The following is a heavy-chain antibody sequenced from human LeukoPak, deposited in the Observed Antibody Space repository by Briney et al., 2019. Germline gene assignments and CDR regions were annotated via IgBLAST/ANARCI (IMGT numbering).Heavy chain of an antibody. V-gene: IGHV3-7*01. CDR2: IKEEGSEK. CDR3: ARSFRVQVWSDFDS. CDR1: GLIFSSYW. D-gene: IGHD5-18*01. J-gene: IGHJ4*02. Sequence: GGSLRLSCGASGLIFSSYWMNWLRQAPGKGLEWVANIKEEGSEKHYVDSVKGRFTISRDNAKNSLYLQMNSLRAEDTAVYYCARSFRVQVWSDFDSWGQGTLITVSS.